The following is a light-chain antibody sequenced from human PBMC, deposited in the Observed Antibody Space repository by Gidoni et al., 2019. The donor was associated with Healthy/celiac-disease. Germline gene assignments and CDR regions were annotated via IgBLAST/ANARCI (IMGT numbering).Light chain of an antibody. CDR3: QQSYSTPRG. CDR1: QSISSY. V-gene: IGKV1-39*01. J-gene: IGKJ4*01. CDR2: AAS. Sequence: DIQMTQSPPSLSASVGDRVTITCRASQSISSYLNWYQQKPGKAPKLLIYAASSLQSGVPSRFSGSGSGTDFTLTISSLQPEEFATYYCQQSYSTPRGFGGGTKVEIK.